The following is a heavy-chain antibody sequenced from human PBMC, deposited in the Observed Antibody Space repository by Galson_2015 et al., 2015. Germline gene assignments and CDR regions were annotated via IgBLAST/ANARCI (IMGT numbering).Heavy chain of an antibody. CDR1: GYTSTTCD. CDR2: INAYNGNT. J-gene: IGHJ3*02. D-gene: IGHD2-2*01. Sequence: SAKFPCYAFGYTSTTCDIRWLRRPPGQGLEWLSWINAYNGNTNYAPNLQGRVTMTIDTSTSTSYMELTRVKSDDTGVFYCARGYRCSSTSCYYRSYGAFDIWGQGTVVTVSS. V-gene: IGHV1-18*01. CDR3: ARGYRCSSTSCYYRSYGAFDI.